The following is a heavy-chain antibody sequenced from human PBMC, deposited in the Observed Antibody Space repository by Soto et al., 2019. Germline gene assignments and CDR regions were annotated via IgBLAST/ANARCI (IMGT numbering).Heavy chain of an antibody. Sequence: EVQLVESGGGLVQPGGSLRLSCAASGFTFSSYDMHWVRQATGKGLEWVSAIGTAGDTYYPGSVKGRFTISRENAKNSLYLQMNSLRAGDTAAYYCARVRAVDWYFDLWGRGTLVTVSS. CDR2: IGTAGDT. CDR3: ARVRAVDWYFDL. CDR1: GFTFSSYD. V-gene: IGHV3-13*01. D-gene: IGHD6-25*01. J-gene: IGHJ2*01.